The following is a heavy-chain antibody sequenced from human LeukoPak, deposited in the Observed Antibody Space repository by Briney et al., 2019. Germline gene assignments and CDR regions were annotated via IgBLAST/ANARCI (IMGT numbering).Heavy chain of an antibody. CDR3: ARGTYYYDSSGYPTDY. CDR1: GFTFSSYV. D-gene: IGHD3-22*01. CDR2: ISGSGSTT. Sequence: PGGSLRLSCAASGFTFSSYVMSWVRQAPGKGLEWVSSISGSGSTTYYADTVKGRFTISRDNSKNTLYLQMNSLRAEDTAVYYCARGTYYYDSSGYPTDYWGQGTLVTVSS. J-gene: IGHJ4*02. V-gene: IGHV3-23*01.